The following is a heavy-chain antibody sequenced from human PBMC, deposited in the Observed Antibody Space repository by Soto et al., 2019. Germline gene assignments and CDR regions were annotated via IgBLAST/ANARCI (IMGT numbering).Heavy chain of an antibody. CDR2: FDSEDGET. J-gene: IGHJ4*02. Sequence: ASVKVSCKVSGYTLTELSMHWVRQAPGKGHEWMGVFDSEDGETIYAQKFQGRVTMSEDTSTDTAYMELSSLRSEDTAVYYCATRGYCSSTSCPDYWVQGPLGT. CDR1: GYTLTELS. D-gene: IGHD2-2*01. CDR3: ATRGYCSSTSCPDY. V-gene: IGHV1-24*01.